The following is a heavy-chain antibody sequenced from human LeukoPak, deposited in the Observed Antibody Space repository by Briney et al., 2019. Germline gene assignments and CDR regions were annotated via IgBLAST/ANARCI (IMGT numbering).Heavy chain of an antibody. V-gene: IGHV1-18*01. CDR2: VGAYDGDT. J-gene: IGHJ5*02. Sequence: ASVKVSCKASGYTFTNYGISWVRQAPGQGLEWIGWVGAYDGDTNYAEKVQGRVTMTTDTSTCTAYLDLRSLRSDDTAVYYCARGIASTSCYGPSCNWFDPWGQGTLVTVSS. D-gene: IGHD2-2*01. CDR1: GYTFTNYG. CDR3: ARGIASTSCYGPSCNWFDP.